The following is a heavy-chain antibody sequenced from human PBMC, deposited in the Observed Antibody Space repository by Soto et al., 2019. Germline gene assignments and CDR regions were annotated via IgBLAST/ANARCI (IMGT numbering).Heavy chain of an antibody. CDR2: IIPIFGTA. CDR1: GGTFSSYA. V-gene: IGHV1-69*13. Sequence: ASVKVSCKASGGTFSSYAISWVRQAPGQGLEWMGGIIPIFGTANYAQKFQGRVTITADESKSTAYMELSSLRSEDTAVYYCSNAGSGTTALRPLYYYYGMDVWGQGTTVTVSS. CDR3: SNAGSGTTALRPLYYYYGMDV. D-gene: IGHD1-7*01. J-gene: IGHJ6*02.